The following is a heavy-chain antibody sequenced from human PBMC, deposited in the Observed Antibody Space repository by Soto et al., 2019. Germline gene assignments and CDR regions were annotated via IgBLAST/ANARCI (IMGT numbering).Heavy chain of an antibody. J-gene: IGHJ4*02. Sequence: QVQLQESGPGLVKPSETLSLNCTVSGGSISSYYWSWIRQFPGKGLEWIGYIHYSGSTNYNPSLKRRVTMSVDTSKNQVSLKLNSVTAADTAVYYCARGSYAPLPGIWGQGTLVTVSS. D-gene: IGHD3-10*01. V-gene: IGHV4-59*01. CDR1: GGSISSYY. CDR3: ARGSYAPLPGI. CDR2: IHYSGST.